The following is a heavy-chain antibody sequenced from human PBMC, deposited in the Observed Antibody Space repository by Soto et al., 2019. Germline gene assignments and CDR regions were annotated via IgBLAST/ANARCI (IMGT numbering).Heavy chain of an antibody. Sequence: EVQLVESGGGLVQPGGSLRLSCAASGFTFSDHYMDWVRQAPGKGLEWVGRIRNKVNSYTTEYAASVKGRFTISRDDSKNSLYLQMNSLKTEDTAVYYCARHIPYHGKDVWGQGTTVTVYS. CDR1: GFTFSDHY. D-gene: IGHD2-21*01. V-gene: IGHV3-72*01. CDR3: ARHIPYHGKDV. J-gene: IGHJ6*02. CDR2: IRNKVNSYTT.